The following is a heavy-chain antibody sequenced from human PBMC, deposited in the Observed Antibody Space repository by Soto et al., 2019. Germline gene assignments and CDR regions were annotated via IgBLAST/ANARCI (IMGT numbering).Heavy chain of an antibody. Sequence: LXLTCADSGVTFSIYSMHWVRQARGTGLEWVAVISNDGSNPYYADSVKGRFTISRDNSKNTLYLQMNSLREEDTAVYYCARTGYDRSGYFVEYYFDYWGQGTLVTVSS. J-gene: IGHJ4*02. CDR1: GVTFSIYS. D-gene: IGHD3-22*01. V-gene: IGHV3-30-3*01. CDR3: ARTGYDRSGYFVEYYFDY. CDR2: ISNDGSNP.